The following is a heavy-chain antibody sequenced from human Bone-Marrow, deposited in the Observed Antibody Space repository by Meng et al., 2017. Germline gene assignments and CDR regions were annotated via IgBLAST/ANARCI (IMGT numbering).Heavy chain of an antibody. Sequence: SVKVSCKASGGTFSSYAISWVRQAPGQGLEWMGWIIPIFGTANYAQKFPGRVTITTDESTSTAYMELSSLRSEDTAVYSCAREGLPEGYYGMDVWGQGTMVTVSS. V-gene: IGHV1-69*05. J-gene: IGHJ6*02. CDR1: GGTFSSYA. D-gene: IGHD2-15*01. CDR2: IIPIFGTA. CDR3: AREGLPEGYYGMDV.